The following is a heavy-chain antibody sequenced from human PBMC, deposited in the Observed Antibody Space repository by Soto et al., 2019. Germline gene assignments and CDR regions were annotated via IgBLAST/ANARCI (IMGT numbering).Heavy chain of an antibody. D-gene: IGHD3-3*01. CDR2: IYYSGST. J-gene: IGHJ6*02. CDR3: ARDNQDSGYDFWSGPPIRGNYYGMDV. V-gene: IGHV4-31*03. CDR1: GGSISSGGYY. Sequence: PSETLSLTCTVSGGSISSGGYYWSWIRQHPGKGLEWIGYIYYSGSTYYNPSLKSRVTISVDTSKNQFSLKLSSVTAADTAVYYRARDNQDSGYDFWSGPPIRGNYYGMDVWGQGTTVTVSS.